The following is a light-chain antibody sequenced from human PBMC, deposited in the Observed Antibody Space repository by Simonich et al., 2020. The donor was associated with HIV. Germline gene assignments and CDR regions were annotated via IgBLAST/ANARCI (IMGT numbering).Light chain of an antibody. CDR3: QQYYSTPPT. V-gene: IGKV4-1*01. Sequence: DIVMTQSPDSLAVSLGERATINCTSSQTILYSSNNKTYLALYQQRPRQPPNLLIYCASTRESGVPDRFSASGSGTDFTLTISSLQAEDVAVYYCQQYYSTPPTFGQGTKVEIK. J-gene: IGKJ1*01. CDR2: CAS. CDR1: QTILYSSNNKTY.